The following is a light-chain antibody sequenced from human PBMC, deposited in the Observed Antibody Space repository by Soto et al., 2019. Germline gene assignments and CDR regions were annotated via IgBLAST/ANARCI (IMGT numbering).Light chain of an antibody. Sequence: VWTKPPGTFFLSPGEPATLPAGASQSVNSNTLPWYQQKPGQAPRLLFYVASARATGIPDRFSGSGSGTDFTLAISRLEPEDFAVYYCQHFGGSSYTFGQGTKLEIK. J-gene: IGKJ2*01. CDR2: VAS. CDR3: QHFGGSSYT. V-gene: IGKV3-20*01. CDR1: QSVNSNT.